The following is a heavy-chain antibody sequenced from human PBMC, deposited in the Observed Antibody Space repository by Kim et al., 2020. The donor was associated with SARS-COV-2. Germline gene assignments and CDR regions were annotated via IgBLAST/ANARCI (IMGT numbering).Heavy chain of an antibody. CDR2: INHSGST. D-gene: IGHD2-2*01. Sequence: SETLSLTCAVYGGSFSGYYWSWIRQPPGKGLEWIGEINHSGSTNYNPSLKSRVTISVDTSKNQFSLKLSSVTAADTAVYYCARYMQPAAMLSVFDYWGQGTLVTVSS. J-gene: IGHJ4*02. V-gene: IGHV4-34*01. CDR1: GGSFSGYY. CDR3: ARYMQPAAMLSVFDY.